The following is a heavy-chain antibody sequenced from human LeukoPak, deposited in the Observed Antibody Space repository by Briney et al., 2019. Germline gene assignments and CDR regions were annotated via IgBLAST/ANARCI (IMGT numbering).Heavy chain of an antibody. CDR3: ARGIAAAGTPLEFDY. CDR1: GYTFTSND. CDR2: MNPNSGNA. D-gene: IGHD6-13*01. J-gene: IGHJ4*02. Sequence: ASVKVSCKASGYTFTSNDINWVRQAPGQGLEWIGWMNPNSGNAGYAQKFQGRVTMTRNTSISTAYMELSSLRSEDTAVYYCARGIAAAGTPLEFDYWGQGTLVTVSS. V-gene: IGHV1-8*01.